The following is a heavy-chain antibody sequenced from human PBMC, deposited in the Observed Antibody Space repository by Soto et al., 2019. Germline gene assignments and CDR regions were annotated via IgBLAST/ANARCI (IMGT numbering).Heavy chain of an antibody. CDR2: INPSGGST. CDR3: ARVSLAAALAY. Sequence: EASVKVSCKASGYTFTSYYMHWVLQAPGQGLEWMGIINPSGGSTSYAQKFQGRVTMTRDTSTSTVYMELSSLRSEDTAVYYCARVSLAAALAYWGQGTLVTVSS. J-gene: IGHJ4*02. V-gene: IGHV1-46*01. CDR1: GYTFTSYY. D-gene: IGHD6-13*01.